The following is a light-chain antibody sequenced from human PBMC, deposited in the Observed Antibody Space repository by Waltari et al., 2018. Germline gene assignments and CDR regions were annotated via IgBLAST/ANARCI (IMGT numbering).Light chain of an antibody. CDR3: CSYAGSYKV. V-gene: IGLV2-11*01. J-gene: IGLJ1*01. Sequence: QSALTQPRSVSGSPGQSVTISCTGTSSGVGGYNYVSWSQQHPGKAPNLMIYDVSKRPSGVPDRFSGSKSGNTASLTISGLQAEDEADYYCCSYAGSYKVFGTGTKVTVL. CDR2: DVS. CDR1: SSGVGGYNY.